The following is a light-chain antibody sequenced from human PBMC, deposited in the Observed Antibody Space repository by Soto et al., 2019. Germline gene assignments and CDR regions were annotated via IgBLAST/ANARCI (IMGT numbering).Light chain of an antibody. V-gene: IGLV1-40*01. CDR1: NSNIGAAYD. CDR3: QSYDSSLSGYV. Sequence: QSVLTQPPSVSGAPGQKVTISCTGSNSNIGAAYDVNWYQHLPGTAPKLLIYGNDNRPSGVLDRFSGSKSGTSASLAITGLRAEDEADYYCQSYDSSLSGYVFGAGTKLTVL. CDR2: GND. J-gene: IGLJ1*01.